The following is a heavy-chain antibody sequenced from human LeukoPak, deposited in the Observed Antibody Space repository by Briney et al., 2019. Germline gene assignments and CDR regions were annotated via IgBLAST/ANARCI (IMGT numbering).Heavy chain of an antibody. CDR1: GFTVSSRY. CDR3: ARVQSDSSGYSYWY. V-gene: IGHV3-53*01. Sequence: GGSLRLSCAASGFTVSSRYMIWVRQAPGKGLEWVSVIYSGGNSYYADSVQGRFTISRDNSKNTVFLQMNSLRAEDTAVHYCARVQSDSSGYSYWYWGQGTLVTVSS. D-gene: IGHD3-22*01. CDR2: IYSGGNS. J-gene: IGHJ4*02.